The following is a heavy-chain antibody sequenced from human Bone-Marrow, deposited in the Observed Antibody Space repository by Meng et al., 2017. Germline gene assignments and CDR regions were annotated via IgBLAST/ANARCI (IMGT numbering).Heavy chain of an antibody. V-gene: IGHV1-18*04. D-gene: IGHD6-13*01. CDR3: ARVLVQKPGYSSSPRYAFDI. CDR1: GYTFTGYY. J-gene: IGHJ3*02. CDR2: ISAYNGNT. Sequence: ASVKVSCKASGYTFTGYYMHWVRQAPGQGLEWMGWISAYNGNTNYAQKLQGRVTMTTDTSTSTAYMELRSLRSDDTAVYYCARVLVQKPGYSSSPRYAFDIWGQGTMVTVSS.